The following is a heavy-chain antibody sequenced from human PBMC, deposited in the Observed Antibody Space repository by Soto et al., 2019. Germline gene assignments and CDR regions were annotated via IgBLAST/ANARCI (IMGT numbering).Heavy chain of an antibody. CDR2: IIPILGIA. J-gene: IGHJ4*02. Sequence: QVQLVQSGAEVKKPGSSVKVSCKASGGTFSSYTISWVRQAPGQGLEWMGRIIPILGIANYAQKFQGRVTITAEKSTSTAYMELSSLRSEDTAVYYCARGLRYFDWLAEDYWGQGTLVTVSS. CDR1: GGTFSSYT. CDR3: ARGLRYFDWLAEDY. V-gene: IGHV1-69*02. D-gene: IGHD3-9*01.